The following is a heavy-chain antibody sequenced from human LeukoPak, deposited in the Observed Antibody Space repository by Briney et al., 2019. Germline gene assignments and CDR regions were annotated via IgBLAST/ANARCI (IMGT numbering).Heavy chain of an antibody. J-gene: IGHJ4*02. CDR3: AKDEMGSGYGGNSGRLFDY. D-gene: IGHD4-23*01. CDR2: ISYDGSNK. V-gene: IGHV3-30*18. Sequence: GGSLRLSCAASGFTFSSYGMHWVRQAPGKGLEWVAVISYDGSNKYYADSVKGRFTISRDNSKNTLYLQMNSLRAEDTAVYYCAKDEMGSGYGGNSGRLFDYWGQGTLVTVSS. CDR1: GFTFSSYG.